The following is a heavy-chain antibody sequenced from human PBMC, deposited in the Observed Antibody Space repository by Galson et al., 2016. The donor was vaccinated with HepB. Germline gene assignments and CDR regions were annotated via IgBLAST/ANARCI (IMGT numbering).Heavy chain of an antibody. CDR3: AKVWAVGVVIAYFDY. J-gene: IGHJ4*02. CDR1: GFTFSSYG. V-gene: IGHV3-30*18. D-gene: IGHD2-21*01. CDR2: ISYDGSSE. Sequence: SLRLSCAGSGFTFSSYGMHWVRQAPGTGLEWVAVISYDGSSEDYGDSVKGRFTISRDNSKKTMYLQMKILRPEDTAVYYCAKVWAVGVVIAYFDYWGQGSLVTGSS.